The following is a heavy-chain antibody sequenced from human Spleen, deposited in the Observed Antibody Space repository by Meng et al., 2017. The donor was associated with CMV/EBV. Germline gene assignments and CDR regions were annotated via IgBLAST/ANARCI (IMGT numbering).Heavy chain of an antibody. Sequence: SAGNCSSYAISWVRQAPGQGLEWMGGIIPIFGTANYAQKFQGRVTITTDESTSTAYMELSSLRSEDTAVYYCARGAIVGATLRDLDYWGQGTLVTVSS. J-gene: IGHJ4*02. CDR1: AGNCSSYA. D-gene: IGHD1-26*01. CDR3: ARGAIVGATLRDLDY. V-gene: IGHV1-69*05. CDR2: IIPIFGTA.